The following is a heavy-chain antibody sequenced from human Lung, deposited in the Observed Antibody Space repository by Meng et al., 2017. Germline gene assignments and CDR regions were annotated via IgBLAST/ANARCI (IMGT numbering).Heavy chain of an antibody. V-gene: IGHV1-18*01. CDR2: LGAHDGDT. D-gene: IGHD3-10*01. CDR1: DYTFTGYG. CDR3: ARGTPGRSYSDY. J-gene: IGHJ4*02. Sequence: QVQQVQSGPEVKKPGASVKGCCKASDYTFTGYGVSWVRQAPGQGLEWMAWLGAHDGDTSHAPKFQGRVTVSADRPTATAYMELRSLRSDDTAVYYCARGTPGRSYSDYWGQGTLVTVSS.